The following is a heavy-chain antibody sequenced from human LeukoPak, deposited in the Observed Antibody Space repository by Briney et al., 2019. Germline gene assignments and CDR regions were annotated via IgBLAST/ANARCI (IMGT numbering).Heavy chain of an antibody. D-gene: IGHD3-9*01. J-gene: IGHJ3*02. CDR3: ATLSYYDILTGPTGYDAFDI. Sequence: ASVKVSCKASGYTFTGYYMHWVRQAPGQGLEWMGWINPNSGGTNYAQKFQGRVTMTRDTSISTAYMELSRLRSDDTAVYYCATLSYYDILTGPTGYDAFDIWGQGTMVTVPS. V-gene: IGHV1-2*02. CDR1: GYTFTGYY. CDR2: INPNSGGT.